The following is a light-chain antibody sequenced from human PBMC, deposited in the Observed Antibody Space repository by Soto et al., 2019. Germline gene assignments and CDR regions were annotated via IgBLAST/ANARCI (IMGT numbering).Light chain of an antibody. CDR2: SNN. V-gene: IGLV1-44*01. CDR3: AAWDDSLNGRV. Sequence: QSVLTQPPSASGTPGQRVTISCSGSGSNIGSNTVNWYQQLPGTAPKPLIYSNNQRPSGVPDRFSGSKSGTSASLAISGLQSEDEADYYCAAWDDSLNGRVFGTGTKVTVL. J-gene: IGLJ1*01. CDR1: GSNIGSNT.